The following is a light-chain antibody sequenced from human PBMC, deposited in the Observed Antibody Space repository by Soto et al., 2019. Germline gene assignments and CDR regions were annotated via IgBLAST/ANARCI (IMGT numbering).Light chain of an antibody. J-gene: IGKJ5*01. V-gene: IGKV3-15*01. CDR3: QQYDDWIT. Sequence: EIVMTQSPATLSVSPGERVTLSCRARQSVKSNLAWYQQKPGQAPRLLTYGASTRATGIPARFSGSGSGTEFTLTISSLQSEDFAVYYCQQYDDWITFGQGTRLEIK. CDR1: QSVKSN. CDR2: GAS.